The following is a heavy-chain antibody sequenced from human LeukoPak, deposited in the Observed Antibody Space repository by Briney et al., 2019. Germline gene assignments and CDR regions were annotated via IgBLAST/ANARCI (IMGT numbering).Heavy chain of an antibody. CDR2: ISGSGGST. D-gene: IGHD2-15*01. CDR1: GFTFSSYA. V-gene: IGHV3-23*01. CDR3: AKNREEVAATPADFDY. Sequence: GGSLRLSCAASGFTFSSYAMSWVRQAPGKGLEWVSAISGSGGSTYYADSVKGRFTISRDNSKNTLYLQINSLRAEDTAVYYCAKNREEVAATPADFDYWGQGTLVTVSS. J-gene: IGHJ4*02.